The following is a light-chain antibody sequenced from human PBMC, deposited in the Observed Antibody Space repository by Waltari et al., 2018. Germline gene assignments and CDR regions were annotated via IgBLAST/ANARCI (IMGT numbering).Light chain of an antibody. Sequence: DIVMTQSPLSLPVIPGEPASISCRSSQSLLHSNGYNYLDWYLQKPGQSPQLLIYLGSDRASGVPDRFRGRGSGTDFTLKISRVEADDVGVYYCMQPLQTPWTFGQGTKVEIK. CDR2: LGS. J-gene: IGKJ1*01. CDR1: QSLLHSNGYNY. CDR3: MQPLQTPWT. V-gene: IGKV2-28*01.